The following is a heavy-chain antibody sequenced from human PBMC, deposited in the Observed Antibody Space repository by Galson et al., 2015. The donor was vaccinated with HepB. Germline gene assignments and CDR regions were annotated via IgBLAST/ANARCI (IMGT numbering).Heavy chain of an antibody. D-gene: IGHD6-19*01. CDR3: ASLRLAYFDY. Sequence: SLRLSCAASGFTFSSYAMHWVRQAPGKGLEWVAVISYDGSNKYYADSVKGRFTISRDNSKNTLYLQMNSLRAEDTAVYYCASLRLAYFDYWGQGTLVTVSP. CDR1: GFTFSSYA. J-gene: IGHJ4*02. V-gene: IGHV3-30*04. CDR2: ISYDGSNK.